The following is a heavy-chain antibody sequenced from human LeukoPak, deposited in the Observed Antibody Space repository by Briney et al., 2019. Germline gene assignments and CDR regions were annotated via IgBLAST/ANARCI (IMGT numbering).Heavy chain of an antibody. CDR1: GGSFSGYY. J-gene: IGHJ1*01. D-gene: IGHD3-22*01. V-gene: IGHV4-34*01. Sequence: SETLSRTGAVYGGSFSGYYWSWIRQPPGNGLEWIGEINHSGSTNYNPSLKSRVTISVDTAKNQFSLKLSSVTAADTAVYYCARGNSYYDSSDYFPWESFQHWGQGTLVSVSS. CDR2: INHSGST. CDR3: ARGNSYYDSSDYFPWESFQH.